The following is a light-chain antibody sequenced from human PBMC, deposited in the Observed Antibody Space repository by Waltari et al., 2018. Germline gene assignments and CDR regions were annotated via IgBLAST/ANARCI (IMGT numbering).Light chain of an antibody. CDR3: QQYGSSPRYT. CDR1: QTVISSY. Sequence: EIVFTQSPGTLSLSPGERVTLSCRASQTVISSYLDWYQQKPGQAPRLLLYETSSRDTGIPDRFSGSRSGTDFTLTISRLEPVDSAVYYCQQYGSSPRYTFGQGTKLEIK. V-gene: IGKV3-20*01. J-gene: IGKJ2*01. CDR2: ETS.